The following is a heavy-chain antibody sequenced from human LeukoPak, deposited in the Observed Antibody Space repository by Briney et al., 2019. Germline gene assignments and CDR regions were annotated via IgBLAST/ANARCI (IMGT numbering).Heavy chain of an antibody. D-gene: IGHD2-2*01. J-gene: IGHJ4*02. CDR3: ARGRRGSTSLDFDY. V-gene: IGHV1-8*01. CDR1: GYTFTSYD. CDR2: MNPNSGNT. Sequence: ASVKVSCKASGYTFTSYDINWVRQATGQGLEWMGWMNPNSGNTGYAQKFRGRVTMTRNTSISTAYMELSSLRSEDTAVYYCARGRRGSTSLDFDYWGQGTLVTVSS.